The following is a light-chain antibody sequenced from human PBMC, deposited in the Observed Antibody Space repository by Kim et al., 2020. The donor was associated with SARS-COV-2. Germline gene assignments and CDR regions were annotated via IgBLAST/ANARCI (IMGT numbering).Light chain of an antibody. CDR2: GVS. CDR3: QQYENSPWL. J-gene: IGKJ2*01. V-gene: IGKV3-20*01. Sequence: EIVVMQSPGTLSSSPGERVTLSCRASEDITSGQIAWFQHKPAQAPRLLIYGVSIRTTGIPDRFSGSGSGTDFSLIISNLEPEDSGTYYCQQYENSPWLFGQGTKLEIK. CDR1: EDITSGQ.